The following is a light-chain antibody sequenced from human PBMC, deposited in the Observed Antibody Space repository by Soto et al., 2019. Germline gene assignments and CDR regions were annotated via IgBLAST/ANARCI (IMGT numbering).Light chain of an antibody. CDR1: SSNIGAGYD. CDR3: QSCDSSLSGSAV. Sequence: QSALTQPPSVSGAPGQRVTISCTGSSSNIGAGYDVHWYQQLPGTAPKLLIYRNTNRPSGVPDRFSGSKSGTSASLAITGLQAEDEADYYCQSCDSSLSGSAVFGTGTKVTVL. J-gene: IGLJ1*01. CDR2: RNT. V-gene: IGLV1-40*01.